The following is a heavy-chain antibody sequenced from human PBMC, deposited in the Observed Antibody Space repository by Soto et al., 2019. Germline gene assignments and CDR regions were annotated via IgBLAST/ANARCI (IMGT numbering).Heavy chain of an antibody. CDR2: LYNSGST. V-gene: IGHV4-59*01. D-gene: IGHD2-21*02. CDR1: GGSIRSYY. J-gene: IGHJ6*02. Sequence: PSETLSLTCTVSGGSIRSYYWSWIRQAPGKGLEWIGYLYNSGSTVYNPFLKSRVTISVDTSKNQFSLKLNSVTAADTAVYYCARDLWGYCGTDCYPLDVWGQGTLVTVSS. CDR3: ARDLWGYCGTDCYPLDV.